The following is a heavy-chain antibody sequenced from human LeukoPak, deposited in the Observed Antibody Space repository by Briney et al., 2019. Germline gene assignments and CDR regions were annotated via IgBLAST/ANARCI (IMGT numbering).Heavy chain of an antibody. CDR3: AKGPPYGNFDWAAFDI. Sequence: PGGSLRLSCAVSGFTFSSYAMSWVRQAPGKGLEWVSAISGSGGSTYYADSVKGRFTISRDNSKNTLYLQMNSLRAEDTAVYYCAKGPPYGNFDWAAFDIWGQGTMVTVSS. CDR2: ISGSGGST. D-gene: IGHD3-9*01. J-gene: IGHJ3*02. V-gene: IGHV3-23*01. CDR1: GFTFSSYA.